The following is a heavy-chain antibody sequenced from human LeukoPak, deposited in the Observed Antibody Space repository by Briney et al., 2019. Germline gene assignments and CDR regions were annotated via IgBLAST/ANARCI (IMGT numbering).Heavy chain of an antibody. J-gene: IGHJ4*02. CDR3: ARLMVVTGDYYFDY. Sequence: ASVKVSCKDSGYTFTGYYMHWVRQAPGQGLEWMGWINPNSGGTNYAQKFQGRVTMTRDTSISTAYMELSRLRSDDTAVYYCARLMVVTGDYYFDYWGQGTLVTVSS. CDR2: INPNSGGT. V-gene: IGHV1-2*02. CDR1: GYTFTGYY. D-gene: IGHD2-21*02.